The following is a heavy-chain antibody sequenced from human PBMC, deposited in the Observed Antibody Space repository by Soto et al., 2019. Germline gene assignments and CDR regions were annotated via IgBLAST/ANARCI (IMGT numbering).Heavy chain of an antibody. Sequence: GESLKISCKGSGYSFPNYWIAWVRQMPGKGLEWMGIIYPDDSDTRYSPSFQGQVTISADKSINTAYLQWSSLKASDTAMYYCARLSPGEDYYNGVDVWGQGTTVTVSS. D-gene: IGHD3-10*01. CDR1: GYSFPNYW. J-gene: IGHJ6*02. CDR3: ARLSPGEDYYNGVDV. V-gene: IGHV5-51*01. CDR2: IYPDDSDT.